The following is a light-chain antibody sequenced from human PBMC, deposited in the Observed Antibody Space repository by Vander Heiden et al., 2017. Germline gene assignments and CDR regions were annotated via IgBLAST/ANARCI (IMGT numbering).Light chain of an antibody. V-gene: IGLV1-44*01. J-gene: IGLJ1*01. CDR1: TSNIELNT. Sequence: HSVLTQPPSASGSPGQSVTITCSGRTSNIELNTVNWYQQFAGTARKLIIERSHERPSGVPDRFSGSKSATAASLAINDLRSEDEAEYYCSAGSESQKNYVVGTGTTVTVL. CDR3: SAGSESQKNYV. CDR2: RSH.